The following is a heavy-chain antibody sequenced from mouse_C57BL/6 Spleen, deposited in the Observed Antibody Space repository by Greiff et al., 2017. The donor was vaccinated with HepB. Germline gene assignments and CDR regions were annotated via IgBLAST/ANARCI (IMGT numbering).Heavy chain of an antibody. CDR2: FYPGSGSI. J-gene: IGHJ4*01. CDR3: ARHDGYDGYYYAMDY. D-gene: IGHD2-3*01. CDR1: GYTFTEYT. V-gene: IGHV1-62-2*01. Sequence: QVQLKESGAELVNPGASVKLSCKASGYTFTEYTIHWVKQRSGQGLEWIGWFYPGSGSIKYNEKFKDKATLTADKSSSTGYMELSRLTSEDSAVYFCARHDGYDGYYYAMDYWGQGTSVTVSS.